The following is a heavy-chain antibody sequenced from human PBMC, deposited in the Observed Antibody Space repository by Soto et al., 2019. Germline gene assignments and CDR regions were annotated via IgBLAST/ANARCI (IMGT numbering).Heavy chain of an antibody. Sequence: QSGGALRLSLPGSGFTFRDYWMHWVRQAPGKGLEWVARIDPYGHGITYADSVKGRFTTSRDNAKNTLYRQMNGMRGEDTAIYYCTKDTVGERDSWGQGTLVTVSS. V-gene: IGHV3-74*01. J-gene: IGHJ4*02. CDR3: TKDTVGERDS. CDR1: GFTFRDYW. D-gene: IGHD2-15*01. CDR2: IDPYGHGI.